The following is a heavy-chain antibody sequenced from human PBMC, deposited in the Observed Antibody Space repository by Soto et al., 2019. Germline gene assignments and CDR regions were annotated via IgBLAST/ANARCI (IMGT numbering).Heavy chain of an antibody. Sequence: QVQLQQWGAGLLKPSETLSLTCAVYGGSFSGYYWSWIRQPPGKGLEWIGEINHSGSTNYNPSLKSRVTISVDTSKIQFSLKLSSVTAADTAVYYCARSSLMVVVVAATPGFDYWGQGTLVTVSS. V-gene: IGHV4-34*01. D-gene: IGHD2-15*01. CDR3: ARSSLMVVVVAATPGFDY. CDR2: INHSGST. CDR1: GGSFSGYY. J-gene: IGHJ4*02.